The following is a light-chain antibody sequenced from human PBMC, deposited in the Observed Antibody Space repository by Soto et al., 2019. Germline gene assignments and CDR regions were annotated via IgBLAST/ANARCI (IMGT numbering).Light chain of an antibody. CDR1: QSLNIW. V-gene: IGKV1-5*03. CDR2: KAS. J-gene: IGKJ2*01. CDR3: QQYKAYPYT. Sequence: DIERTQSTSTLSASVGDRVTITCRATQSLNIWLAWYQQKPGTAPKLLISKASSLESGVPSRFSGSGSGTEFSLTISSLQPDDFATYYCQQYKAYPYTFGQGTKLEMK.